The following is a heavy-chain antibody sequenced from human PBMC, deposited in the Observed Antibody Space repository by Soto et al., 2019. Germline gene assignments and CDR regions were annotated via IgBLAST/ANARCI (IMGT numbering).Heavy chain of an antibody. D-gene: IGHD3-16*02. CDR2: IYYSGST. V-gene: IGHV4-59*01. J-gene: IGHJ4*02. CDR3: ARSLRLGELSLPAY. CDR1: GGSISSYY. Sequence: SATLSLTCTVSGGSISSYYWSWIRQPPGKGLEWIGYIYYSGSTNYNPSLKSRVTISVDTSKNQFSLKLSSVTAADTAVYYCARSLRLGELSLPAYWGQGTLVTVSS.